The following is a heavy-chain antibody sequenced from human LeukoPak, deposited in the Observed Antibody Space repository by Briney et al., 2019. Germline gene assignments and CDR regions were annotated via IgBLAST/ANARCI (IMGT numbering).Heavy chain of an antibody. CDR2: ITSSSTYT. D-gene: IGHD1-26*01. V-gene: IGHV3-21*01. CDR1: GFTFSSYN. CDR3: ARDPYSGTYGDTYYYYMDV. Sequence: GGSLRLSCAASGFTFSSYNMNWVRQTPGKGLEWVSSITSSSTYTFYADSVKGRFTISRDNARNSLYLQMNSLRAEDTAVYYCARDPYSGTYGDTYYYYMDVWGKGTTVTVSS. J-gene: IGHJ6*03.